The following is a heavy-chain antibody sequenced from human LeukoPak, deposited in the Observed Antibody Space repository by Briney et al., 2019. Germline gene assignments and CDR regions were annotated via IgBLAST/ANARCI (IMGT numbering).Heavy chain of an antibody. CDR1: GGSISSGDYY. CDR2: IYYSGST. J-gene: IGHJ5*02. Sequence: SETLSLTCTVSGGSISSGDYYWSWIRQPPGKGLEWIGYIYYSGSTYYNPSLKSRVTISVDTSKNQFSLKLSSVTAADTAVYYCARTYYYDSSGYYYNNWFDPWGQGTLVTVSS. D-gene: IGHD3-22*01. CDR3: ARTYYYDSSGYYYNNWFDP. V-gene: IGHV4-30-4*01.